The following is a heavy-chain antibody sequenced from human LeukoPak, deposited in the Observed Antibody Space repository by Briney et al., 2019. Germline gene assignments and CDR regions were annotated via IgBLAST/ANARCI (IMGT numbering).Heavy chain of an antibody. D-gene: IGHD2-2*01. CDR3: ARAAYDQLLSYHWFDP. J-gene: IGHJ5*02. CDR1: GGTFSSYS. CDR2: IIPIFGTA. Sequence: ASVKVSCKASGGTFSSYSISWVRQAPGQGLEWMGGIIPIFGTANYAQKFQGRVTITADESTSTAYMELSSLRSEDTAVYYCARAAYDQLLSYHWFDPWGQGTLVTVSS. V-gene: IGHV1-69*13.